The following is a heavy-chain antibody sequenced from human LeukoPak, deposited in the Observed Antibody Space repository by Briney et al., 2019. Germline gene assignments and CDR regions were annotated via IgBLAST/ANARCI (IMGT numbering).Heavy chain of an antibody. J-gene: IGHJ4*02. CDR3: ARGTGSLDY. CDR1: GDSVSSKSAS. CDR2: TYSRSKWFN. V-gene: IGHV6-1*01. Sequence: SQTLSLPCAISGDSVSSKSASWNWIRQSPSRGLEWLGRTYSRSKWFNDYAASVKSRITINPDTSKNQFSLHLSSVTPDDTAIYYCARGTGSLDYWGQGTLVTVSS. D-gene: IGHD1-26*01.